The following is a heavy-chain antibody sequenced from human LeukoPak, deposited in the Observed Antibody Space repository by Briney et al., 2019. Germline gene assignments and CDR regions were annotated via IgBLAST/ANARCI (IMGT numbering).Heavy chain of an antibody. V-gene: IGHV1-18*01. CDR3: TRDWYCSGGSCSDCFDP. D-gene: IGHD2-15*01. J-gene: IGHJ5*02. Sequence: ASVKVSCKALGYTFLNYGISWVRQAPGQGLEWMGWISAYSDNTKYAQKFQGRVTMTTDTSTSTAYMELRSLRSDDTAVYYCTRDWYCSGGSCSDCFDPWGQGTLVTVSS. CDR2: ISAYSDNT. CDR1: GYTFLNYG.